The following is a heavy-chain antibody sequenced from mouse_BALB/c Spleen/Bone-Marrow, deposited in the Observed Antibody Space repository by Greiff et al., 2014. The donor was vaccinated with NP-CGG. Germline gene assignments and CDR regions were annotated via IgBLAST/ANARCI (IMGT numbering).Heavy chain of an antibody. CDR2: IYPGGGYT. Sequence: VQLQESGAELVRPGTSVKMSCKAAGFTFTNYWIGWVKQRPGHGLEWIGDIYPGGGYTNYNEKFQGKATRTADTSSSQAYMQLNSLTSEDSDIYYCARGYGSSSYYTDYWGQGTSVTVSS. D-gene: IGHD1-1*01. CDR1: GFTFTNYW. CDR3: ARGYGSSSYYTDY. V-gene: IGHV1-63*02. J-gene: IGHJ4*01.